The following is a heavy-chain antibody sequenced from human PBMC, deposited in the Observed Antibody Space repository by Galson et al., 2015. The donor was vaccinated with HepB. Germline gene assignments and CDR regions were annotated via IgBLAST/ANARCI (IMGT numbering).Heavy chain of an antibody. V-gene: IGHV3-23*01. CDR1: GFTFSSYA. CDR2: ISGSGGST. D-gene: IGHD6-13*01. J-gene: IGHJ6*02. CDR3: AKYKQQLVRGYYYYGMDV. Sequence: SLRLSCAASGFTFSSYAMSWVRQAPGKGLEWVSAISGSGGSTYYADSVKGRFTISRDNSKNTLYLQMNSLRAEDTAVYYCAKYKQQLVRGYYYYGMDVWGQGTTVTVSS.